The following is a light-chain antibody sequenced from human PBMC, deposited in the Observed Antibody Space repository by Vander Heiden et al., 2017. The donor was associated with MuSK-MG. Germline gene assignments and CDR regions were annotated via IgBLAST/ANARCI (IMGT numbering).Light chain of an antibody. CDR2: AAS. Sequence: DIQLTQSPSPLSASVGDRVSITCRASQSISISLNWYQLKPGTAPKLLIYAASTLQSGAPSRSSGSGSGTDFTLTISSLQPEDFATYYCQQSYSNPLTFGGGTTVDIK. CDR1: QSISIS. J-gene: IGKJ4*01. V-gene: IGKV1-39*01. CDR3: QQSYSNPLT.